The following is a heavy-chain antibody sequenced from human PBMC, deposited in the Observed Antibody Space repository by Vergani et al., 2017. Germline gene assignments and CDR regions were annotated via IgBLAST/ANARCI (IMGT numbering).Heavy chain of an antibody. CDR3: ARETVDTAKAKGGALDI. V-gene: IGHV1-2*02. J-gene: IGHJ3*02. CDR2: INPNSGGT. D-gene: IGHD5-18*01. Sequence: QVQLVQSGAEVKKPGASVKVSCKASGYTFTGYYMHWVRQAPGQGLEWMGWINPNSGGTNYAQKFQGRVTMARDTSTSTVYMELSSLRSEDTAVYYCARETVDTAKAKGGALDIWGQGTMVTVSS. CDR1: GYTFTGYY.